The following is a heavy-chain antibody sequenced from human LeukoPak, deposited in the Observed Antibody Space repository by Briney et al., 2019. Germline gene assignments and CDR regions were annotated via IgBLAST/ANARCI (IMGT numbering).Heavy chain of an antibody. Sequence: GGSLRLSCAASGFTFSTYAMSWVRQAPGKGLEWVSGITSGGSTYYADSVKGRFTISRDNSKNTLYLQMNSLRAEDTAVYYCAKRGGCSSTSCYPGIAAAGTDYWGQGTLVTVSS. D-gene: IGHD2-2*01. V-gene: IGHV3-23*01. CDR2: ITSGGST. J-gene: IGHJ4*02. CDR3: AKRGGCSSTSCYPGIAAAGTDY. CDR1: GFTFSTYA.